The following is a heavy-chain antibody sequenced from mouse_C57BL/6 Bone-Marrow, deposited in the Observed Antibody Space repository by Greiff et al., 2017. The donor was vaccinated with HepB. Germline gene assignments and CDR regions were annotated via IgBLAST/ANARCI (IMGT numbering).Heavy chain of an antibody. D-gene: IGHD1-1*01. CDR1: GFNIKDDY. J-gene: IGHJ1*03. CDR3: TPSFYYGSSYGYFDV. CDR2: IDPENGDT. Sequence: EVQLQQSGAELVRPGASVKLSCTASGFNIKDDYMHWVKQRPEQGLEWIGWIDPENGDTEYASKFQGKATITADTSSNTAYLQLSSLTSEDTAVYYCTPSFYYGSSYGYFDVWGTGTTVTVSS. V-gene: IGHV14-4*01.